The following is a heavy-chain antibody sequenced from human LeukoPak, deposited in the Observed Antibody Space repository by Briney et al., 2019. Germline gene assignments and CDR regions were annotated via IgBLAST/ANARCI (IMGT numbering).Heavy chain of an antibody. V-gene: IGHV4-61*05. J-gene: IGHJ4*02. CDR3: ARSQDIVVVPAAEYYFDY. CDR1: GGSISSSSYY. Sequence: PSETLSLTCTVSGGSISSSSYYWGWIRQPPGKGLEWIGYIYYSGSTNYNPSLKSRVTISVDTSKNQFSLKLSSVTAADTAVYYCARSQDIVVVPAAEYYFDYWGQGTLVTVSS. CDR2: IYYSGST. D-gene: IGHD2-2*01.